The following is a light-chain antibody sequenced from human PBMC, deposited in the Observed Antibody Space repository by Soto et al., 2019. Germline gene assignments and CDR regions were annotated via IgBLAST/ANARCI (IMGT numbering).Light chain of an antibody. CDR3: GSYAGTYPWI. J-gene: IGLJ2*01. CDR1: SNNVGGYNY. V-gene: IGLV2-11*01. Sequence: QSVLTQPRSVSGSPGQSVTISCTGASNNVGGYNYVSWYQHHPGKVPQLIIYDVTKRPSGVPDRFSGSKSGNTASLTISGLQVEDEADYYCGSYAGTYPWIFGGGTKLTVL. CDR2: DVT.